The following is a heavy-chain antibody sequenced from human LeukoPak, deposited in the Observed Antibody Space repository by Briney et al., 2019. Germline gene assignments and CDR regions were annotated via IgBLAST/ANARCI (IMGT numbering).Heavy chain of an antibody. Sequence: GGSLRLSCAASGFTFSSYWMHWVRQAPGKGLVWVSAITGNTANTYYADSVKGRFTISRDNSKNTVYLQMNSLRVEDTAVYYCAKRYVSSNYYQCLGEWGQGTLVTVSS. CDR1: GFTFSSYW. CDR2: ITGNTANT. J-gene: IGHJ4*02. CDR3: AKRYVSSNYYQCLGE. V-gene: IGHV3-23*01. D-gene: IGHD3-22*01.